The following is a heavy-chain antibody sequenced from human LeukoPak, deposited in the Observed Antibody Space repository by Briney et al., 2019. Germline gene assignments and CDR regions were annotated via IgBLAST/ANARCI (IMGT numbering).Heavy chain of an antibody. D-gene: IGHD3-10*01. CDR1: GGSISSGGYY. V-gene: IGHV4-31*03. CDR2: IYYSGST. Sequence: PSETLSLTCTVSGGSISSGGYYWSWIRQHPGKGLEWIGYIYYSGSTYYNPSLKSRVTISVDTSKNQFSLKLSSVTAADTAVYYCARPYGSGSYYNVPKRNYYYYGMDVWGQGTTVTVSS. CDR3: ARPYGSGSYYNVPKRNYYYYGMDV. J-gene: IGHJ6*02.